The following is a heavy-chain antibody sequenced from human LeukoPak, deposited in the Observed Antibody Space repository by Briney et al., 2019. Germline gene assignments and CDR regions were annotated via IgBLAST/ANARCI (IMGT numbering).Heavy chain of an antibody. D-gene: IGHD3-10*01. J-gene: IGHJ4*02. CDR1: GGSFSGYY. CDR2: IKHSRNT. Sequence: SQTLSLTCAVYGGSFSGYYCGWVRQPPGGGLVWIGEIKHSRNTTYNPSPPSRVTISVAPSKNKFSLKQSSVTAADTAVYYCARGPMVRGYDYWGQGTPVTASS. V-gene: IGHV4-34*01. CDR3: ARGPMVRGYDY.